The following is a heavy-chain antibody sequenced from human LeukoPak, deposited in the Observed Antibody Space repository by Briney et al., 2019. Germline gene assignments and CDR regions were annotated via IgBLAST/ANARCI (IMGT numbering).Heavy chain of an antibody. Sequence: PSETLSLTCAVYGGSFSGYYWSWIRQPPGKGLEWIGEINHSGSTNYNPSLKSRVTISVDTSKNQFSLKLSSVTAADTAVYYCARGVPYYYGSGSQNWFDPWGQGTLVTVSS. CDR2: INHSGST. CDR3: ARGVPYYYGSGSQNWFDP. CDR1: GGSFSGYY. J-gene: IGHJ5*02. V-gene: IGHV4-34*01. D-gene: IGHD3-10*01.